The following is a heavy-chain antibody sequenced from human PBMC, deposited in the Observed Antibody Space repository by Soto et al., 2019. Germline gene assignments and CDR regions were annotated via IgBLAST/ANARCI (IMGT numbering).Heavy chain of an antibody. D-gene: IGHD3-9*01. CDR3: EKPLTTGYYFPFDY. CDR2: ISGSGGST. CDR1: GFTFSVYA. Sequence: PGGSLRLSCAASGFTFSVYAMSWVRQPPGKGLEWVSTISGSGGSTYYADSVKGRFTISRDNSKNTLYLQMNSLRAEDTAVYYCEKPLTTGYYFPFDYWGQGTLVTVSS. V-gene: IGHV3-23*01. J-gene: IGHJ4*02.